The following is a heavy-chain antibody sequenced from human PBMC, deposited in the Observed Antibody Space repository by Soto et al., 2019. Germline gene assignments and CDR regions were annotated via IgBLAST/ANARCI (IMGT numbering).Heavy chain of an antibody. CDR3: ARAGYCSSTSCPGVYGMDV. CDR2: IYTSGST. Sequence: LSLTCTVSGGSISSYYWSWIRQPAGKGLEWIGRIYTSGSTNYNPSLKSRVTMSVDTSKNQFSLKLSSVTAADTAVYYCARAGYCSSTSCPGVYGMDVWGQGTTVTVSS. J-gene: IGHJ6*02. CDR1: GGSISSYY. D-gene: IGHD2-2*01. V-gene: IGHV4-4*07.